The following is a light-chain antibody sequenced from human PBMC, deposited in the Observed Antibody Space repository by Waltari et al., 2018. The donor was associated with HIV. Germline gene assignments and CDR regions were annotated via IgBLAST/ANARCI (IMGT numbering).Light chain of an antibody. CDR2: GVN. CDR1: TSDIGIYDL. J-gene: IGLJ2*01. V-gene: IGLV2-14*01. CDR3: SSYTDSDSLL. Sequence: QSALTQPASVSGSPGQSITISCTGDTSDIGIYDLVSWYQKYPDKAPRLIMDGVNTRPSGISNRFSGSKSGNTASLTISALQGDDEADYYCSSYTDSDSLLFGGGTKLTVL.